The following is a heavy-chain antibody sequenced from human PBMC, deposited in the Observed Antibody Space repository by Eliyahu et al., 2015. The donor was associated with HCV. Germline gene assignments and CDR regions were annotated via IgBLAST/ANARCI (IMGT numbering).Heavy chain of an antibody. V-gene: IGHV4-34*02. CDR2: VTHSRAT. CDR3: AVVPAAVRFFYNWFDP. D-gene: IGHD2-2*01. CDR1: GGPFSAYS. J-gene: IGHJ5*02. Sequence: QVQQEPWGAGLLKPSETLSLSCTVHGGPFSAYSWSWIRQPPGRGLGWSGEVTHSRATNSTPSLKRRVTISMDTSKNQFSLKVNSVTAADTAVYYCAVVPAAVRFFYNWFDPWGQGTLVTVSS.